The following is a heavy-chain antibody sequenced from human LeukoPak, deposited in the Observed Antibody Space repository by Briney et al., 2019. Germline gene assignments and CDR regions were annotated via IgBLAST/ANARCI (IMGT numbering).Heavy chain of an antibody. Sequence: PSETLSLTCAVYGGSFSGYYWSWIRQPPGKGLEWIGEINHSGSTNYNPSLKSRVTISVDTSKNQFSLKLSSVTAADTAVYYCGRGSSGCGDDCLENWGQGTLVTVSS. J-gene: IGHJ3*02. V-gene: IGHV4-34*01. D-gene: IGHD2-21*01. CDR2: INHSGST. CDR1: GGSFSGYY. CDR3: GRGSSGCGDDCLEN.